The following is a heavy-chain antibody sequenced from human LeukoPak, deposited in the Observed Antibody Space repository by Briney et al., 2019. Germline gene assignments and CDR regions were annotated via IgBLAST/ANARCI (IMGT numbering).Heavy chain of an antibody. J-gene: IGHJ4*02. CDR1: GGSISSSSYY. V-gene: IGHV4-39*01. D-gene: IGHD6-13*01. CDR2: IYYSGST. Sequence: SETLSLTCTVSGGSISSSSYYWGWIRQPPGKGLEWIGSIYYSGSTYYNPSLKSRVTISVDTSKNQFSLKLSSVTAADTAVYYCARLFGSSWYPLDYWGQGTLVTVSS. CDR3: ARLFGSSWYPLDY.